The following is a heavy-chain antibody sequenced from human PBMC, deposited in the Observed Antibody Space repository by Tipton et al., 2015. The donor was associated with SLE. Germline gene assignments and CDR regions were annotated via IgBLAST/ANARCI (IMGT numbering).Heavy chain of an antibody. D-gene: IGHD5-12*01. V-gene: IGHV4-34*01. CDR2: VNYGGGT. CDR3: ARMPQYSDTDRLMIDSAFDI. J-gene: IGHJ3*02. Sequence: TLSLTCAVYGGSFNHYFWSWIRQPPGKGLEWIGDVNYGGGTSYNPSLNSRLTIALNTSTNQFSLRLTSVTAADTAVYFCARMPQYSDTDRLMIDSAFDIWGQGTMVTVSS. CDR1: GGSFNHYF.